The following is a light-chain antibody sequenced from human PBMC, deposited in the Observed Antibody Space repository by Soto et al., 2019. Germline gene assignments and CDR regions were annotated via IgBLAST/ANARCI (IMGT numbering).Light chain of an antibody. CDR3: ASWDDSLNGPV. CDR1: SSNVGGNP. CDR2: TNT. V-gene: IGLV1-44*01. J-gene: IGLJ1*01. Sequence: QSVLTQPPSASGTPEQRVTISCSGSSSNVGGNPVNWYQHVPTTAPKLLIYTNTQRPSGVPDRFSGSKSGTSASLAISGLQSEDEADYYCASWDDSLNGPVFGTGTKAPS.